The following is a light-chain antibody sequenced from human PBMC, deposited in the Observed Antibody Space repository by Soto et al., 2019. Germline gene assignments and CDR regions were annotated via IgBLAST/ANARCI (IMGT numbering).Light chain of an antibody. J-gene: IGLJ2*01. Sequence: QSVLTQPPSASGTPGQRVTLSCSGSSSNIGSNAVNWYQQLPGTAPKLLIYSTNQRPSGVPDRFSGSKSGTSASLAISGLQSEDEADYYCAVWDDSLNGPVFGGGTKVTVL. V-gene: IGLV1-44*01. CDR1: SSNIGSNA. CDR3: AVWDDSLNGPV. CDR2: STN.